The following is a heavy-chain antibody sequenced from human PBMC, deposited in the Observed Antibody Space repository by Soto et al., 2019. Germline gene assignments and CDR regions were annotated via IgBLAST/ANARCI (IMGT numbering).Heavy chain of an antibody. Sequence: VQLLESGGDLVQPGGSQTLSCAASGFTFGDYSMSWVRQAPGKGLEWVSGISGTGGSTYYADSVKGRFTISRHNSKNTLYLPMDSLRAEDTAVYYCARRLGDTWNTYFLHYWGQGTLVTVSS. V-gene: IGHV3-23*01. CDR2: ISGTGGST. CDR3: ARRLGDTWNTYFLHY. D-gene: IGHD1-20*01. CDR1: GFTFGDYS. J-gene: IGHJ4*02.